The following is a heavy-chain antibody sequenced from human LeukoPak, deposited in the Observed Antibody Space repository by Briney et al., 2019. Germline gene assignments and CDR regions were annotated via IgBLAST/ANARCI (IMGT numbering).Heavy chain of an antibody. Sequence: PGGSLRLSCAASGFTFDDYAMHWVRQAPGKGLEWVSLISWDAGSTYYADSVKGRFTISRDNSKNSLYLQMNSLRAEDTALYYCAKDIGYCSSTSCYYYYMDVWGKGTTVTVSS. CDR3: AKDIGYCSSTSCYYYYMDV. D-gene: IGHD2-2*01. CDR2: ISWDAGST. V-gene: IGHV3-43D*03. CDR1: GFTFDDYA. J-gene: IGHJ6*03.